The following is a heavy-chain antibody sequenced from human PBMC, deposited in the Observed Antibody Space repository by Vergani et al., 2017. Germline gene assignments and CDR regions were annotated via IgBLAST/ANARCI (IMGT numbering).Heavy chain of an antibody. D-gene: IGHD3-3*01. Sequence: QVQLPESGPGLVKPSQTLSLTCTVSGGSIRSGGYYWSWIRQHPGKGLEWIGYIYYSGSTYYNPSLKSRVTITVDTSKNQFSLKLSSVTAADTAVYYCARGKFDAYDFWSGSYYYYYMDVWGKGTTVTVSS. J-gene: IGHJ6*03. CDR1: GGSIRSGGYY. V-gene: IGHV4-31*03. CDR3: ARGKFDAYDFWSGSYYYYYMDV. CDR2: IYYSGST.